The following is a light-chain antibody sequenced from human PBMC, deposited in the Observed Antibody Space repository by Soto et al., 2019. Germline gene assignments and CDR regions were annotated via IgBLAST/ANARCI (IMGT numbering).Light chain of an antibody. V-gene: IGLV1-40*01. J-gene: IGLJ2*01. CDR1: SSNIGAGYN. CDR2: GDI. CDR3: QSYDSSLRGVL. Sequence: QSVLTQPPSVSGAPGQRVTISCTGSSSNIGAGYNVHWYQQLPGTAPKLLIYGDIDRPSGVPDRFSGSKSGTSGSLAITGLQAEDEADYYCQSYDSSLRGVLFDGGTKLTVL.